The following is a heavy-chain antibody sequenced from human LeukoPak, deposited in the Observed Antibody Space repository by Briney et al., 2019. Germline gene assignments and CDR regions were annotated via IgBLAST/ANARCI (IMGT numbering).Heavy chain of an antibody. CDR3: ARDCGDPAYFDY. CDR2: IYYSGST. J-gene: IGHJ4*02. CDR1: GGSIRGSNYY. Sequence: SETLSLTCSVSGGSIRGSNYYWGWIRQPPGKGLEWIGSIYYSGSTYYNPSLKSRVTISVDTSKNQFSLNMNSVTAADTAVYHCARDCGDPAYFDYWGQGTLVTVSS. D-gene: IGHD4-17*01. V-gene: IGHV4-39*07.